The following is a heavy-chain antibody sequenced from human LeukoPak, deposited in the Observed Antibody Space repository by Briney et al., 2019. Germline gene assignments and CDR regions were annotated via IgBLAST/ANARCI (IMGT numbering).Heavy chain of an antibody. CDR1: GASVGRES. CDR2: IYDTGST. V-gene: IGHV4-4*07. Sequence: PSETLSLTCTVSGASVGRESWTWIRQPAGKGLEWIGYIYDTGSTTYNPSLQSRLTMSVDTSKNQFSLKLTSVTAADTAVYYCARNGFRTYCGTGCYSDYMDVWGKGATVTVSS. J-gene: IGHJ6*03. D-gene: IGHD2-21*02. CDR3: ARNGFRTYCGTGCYSDYMDV.